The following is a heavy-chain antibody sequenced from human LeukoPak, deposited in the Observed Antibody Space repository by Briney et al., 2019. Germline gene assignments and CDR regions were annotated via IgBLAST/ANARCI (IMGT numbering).Heavy chain of an antibody. D-gene: IGHD3-22*01. Sequence: PSETLSLTCTASGGSISSYYWSWIRQPPGKGLEWIACISYSGSTKYNPSLKSRVTISVDTSKNQLSLKLSSVTAADTAVYYCAREPGFDSSGYLNWFDPWGQGTLVTVSS. V-gene: IGHV4-59*01. CDR3: AREPGFDSSGYLNWFDP. CDR2: ISYSGST. CDR1: GGSISSYY. J-gene: IGHJ5*02.